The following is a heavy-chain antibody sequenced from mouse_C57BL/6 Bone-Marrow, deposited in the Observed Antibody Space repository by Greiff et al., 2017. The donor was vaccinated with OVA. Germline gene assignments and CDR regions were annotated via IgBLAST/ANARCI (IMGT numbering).Heavy chain of an antibody. CDR2: INPSTGGT. V-gene: IGHV1-42*01. D-gene: IGHD2-4*01. CDR1: GYSFTGYY. CDR3: AIDYEWFAY. Sequence: VQLQQSGPELVKPGASVKISCKASGYSFTGYYMNWVKQSPEKSLEWIGEINPSTGGTTYNQKFKAKATLTVDKSSSTAYMQLKSLTSEDSAVYYCAIDYEWFAYWGQGTLVTVSA. J-gene: IGHJ3*01.